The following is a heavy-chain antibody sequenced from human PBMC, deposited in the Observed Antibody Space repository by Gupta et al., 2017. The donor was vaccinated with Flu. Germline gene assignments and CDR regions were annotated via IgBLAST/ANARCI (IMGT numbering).Heavy chain of an antibody. J-gene: IGHJ4*02. CDR1: GFTFSSFA. D-gene: IGHD3-10*01. V-gene: IGHV3-23*01. Sequence: EVQLLESGGGLVRPGGSLRLSCTASGFTFSSFAMTWVRQPPGKGLEWVSAISGDAATSYDADSVKGRFTISRDNSINTLFLEMNSLRAEDTAIYYCLKDYKSSNRGVYSYDDSVGDLWGQGTLVTVSS. CDR2: ISGDAATS. CDR3: LKDYKSSNRGVYSYDDSVGDL.